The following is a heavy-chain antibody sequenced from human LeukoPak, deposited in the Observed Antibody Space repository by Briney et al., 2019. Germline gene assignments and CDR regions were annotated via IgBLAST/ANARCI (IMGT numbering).Heavy chain of an antibody. Sequence: GASVKVSCKASGGTFSSYAICWGRQAPRHALEWMGGIIPIFGTANYAQKFQGRGTITTDESTSTAYMELSSLRSENTAVYYCARYGNWNNWFDPWGQGTLVTVP. CDR2: IIPIFGTA. CDR3: ARYGNWNNWFDP. J-gene: IGHJ5*02. CDR1: GGTFSSYA. V-gene: IGHV1-69*05. D-gene: IGHD1-1*01.